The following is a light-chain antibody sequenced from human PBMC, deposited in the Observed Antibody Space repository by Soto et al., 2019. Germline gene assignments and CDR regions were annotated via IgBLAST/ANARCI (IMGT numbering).Light chain of an antibody. CDR1: LLPKHF. CDR2: KDS. CDR3: QSSDSSGTYYV. J-gene: IGLJ1*01. Sequence: SYELTQPPSVTVSPGQTARITCSGDLLPKHFVYWYQQKPGQAPVMVMYKDSERPSGIPERFSGSSSGTTVTLTISGVQAEDEADYYCQSSDSSGTYYVFAPGTKVTVL. V-gene: IGLV3-25*02.